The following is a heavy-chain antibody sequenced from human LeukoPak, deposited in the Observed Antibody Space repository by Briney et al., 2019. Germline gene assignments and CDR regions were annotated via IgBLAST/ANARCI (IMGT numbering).Heavy chain of an antibody. D-gene: IGHD6-13*01. CDR2: IKQDGSEK. V-gene: IGHV3-7*03. CDR1: GFTFSSFW. J-gene: IGHJ4*02. CDR3: AKALRQLAYYFDY. Sequence: PGGSLRLSCAASGFTFSSFWMSWVRQAPGKGLEWVAHIKQDGSEKYYVDSVKGRFTISRDNSKNTLYLQMNSLRVEDTAVYYCAKALRQLAYYFDYWGQGTLVTVSS.